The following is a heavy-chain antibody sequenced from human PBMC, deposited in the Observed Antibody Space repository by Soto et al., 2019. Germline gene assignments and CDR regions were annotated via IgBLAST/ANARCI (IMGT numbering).Heavy chain of an antibody. CDR1: CFTFTNYG. Sequence: SVEVSCRDSCFTFTNYGISWVRQAPVQGLEWMGWMNPYNGNTVYAQNLQGRVTMTTDTSTTTAYVELTSLRSEDTALYYCARDSTSPYCTSASCPRGGWFDPWGQGSAVTVYS. V-gene: IGHV1-18*04. D-gene: IGHD2-2*01. J-gene: IGHJ5*02. CDR3: ARDSTSPYCTSASCPRGGWFDP. CDR2: MNPYNGNT.